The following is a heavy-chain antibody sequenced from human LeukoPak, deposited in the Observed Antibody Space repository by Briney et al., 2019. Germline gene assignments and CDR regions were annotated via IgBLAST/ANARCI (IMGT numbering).Heavy chain of an antibody. V-gene: IGHV3-53*01. CDR3: ARDWGSGWYFDY. J-gene: IGHJ4*02. Sequence: GGSLRLSCVASGLTVSRHYMTWVRQAPGKGLEWLSVISTGGSTNYADSVKGRFTISRDNSKNILYLQMNSLRAEDTAVYYCARDWGSGWYFDYWGQGTLVTVSS. CDR2: ISTGGST. D-gene: IGHD6-19*01. CDR1: GLTVSRHY.